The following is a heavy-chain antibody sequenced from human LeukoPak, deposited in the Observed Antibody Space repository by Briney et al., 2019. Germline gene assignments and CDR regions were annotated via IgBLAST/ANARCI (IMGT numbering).Heavy chain of an antibody. CDR2: ISYDGSNK. V-gene: IGHV3-30*04. CDR3: ARVSPPPTWPIAARPFDY. Sequence: GGSLRLSCAASGVTFSSYAMHWVRQAPGKGLEWVAVISYDGSNKYYADSVKGRFTIARNNSKNTLYLQMHSLTAEATAVYYCARVSPPPTWPIAARPFDYWRQGTLVPVSS. J-gene: IGHJ4*02. D-gene: IGHD6-6*01. CDR1: GVTFSSYA.